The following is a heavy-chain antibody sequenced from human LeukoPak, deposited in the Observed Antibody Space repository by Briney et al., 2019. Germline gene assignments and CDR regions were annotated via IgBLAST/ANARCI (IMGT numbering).Heavy chain of an antibody. J-gene: IGHJ4*02. V-gene: IGHV4-59*01. CDR2: IYYSGST. D-gene: IGHD6-19*01. CDR3: ARYMAGDFDY. Sequence: KPSETLSLTCTVSGGSISIYYWSWIRQPPGKGLEWIGYIYYSGSTNYNPSLKSRVTISVDTSKNQFSLKLSSVTAADTAVYYCARYMAGDFDYWGQGTLVTVSS. CDR1: GGSISIYY.